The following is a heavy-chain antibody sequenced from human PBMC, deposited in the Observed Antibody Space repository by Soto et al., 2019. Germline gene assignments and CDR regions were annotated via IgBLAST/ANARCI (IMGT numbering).Heavy chain of an antibody. Sequence: HLVQSGAEVKQPGASVRVSCKASTYTFKDYFLHWVRQAPGQGLEWMGWINPNNGGTDYAQKFQGRVTMTSDTSISTAYMEVRGLKSGDTAVYYCARDASPDFWSGYYDYWGQGTLITVSS. J-gene: IGHJ4*02. CDR1: TYTFKDYF. CDR2: INPNNGGT. V-gene: IGHV1-2*02. CDR3: ARDASPDFWSGYYDY. D-gene: IGHD3-3*01.